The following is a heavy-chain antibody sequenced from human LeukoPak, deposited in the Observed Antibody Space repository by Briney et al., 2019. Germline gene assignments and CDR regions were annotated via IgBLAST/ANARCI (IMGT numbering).Heavy chain of an antibody. CDR2: IKSKTDGGTT. CDR1: GFTFRNLW. CDR3: TGEPNWFDP. J-gene: IGHJ5*02. V-gene: IGHV3-15*01. D-gene: IGHD3-16*01. Sequence: GGPLRLSCAASGFTFRNLWMSWVRQAPGKGLEWVGRIKSKTDGGTTQYAAPVKDRFTISRDDSKSMLYLQMTSLKTEDTAVYYCTGEPNWFDPWGQGTLVTVSS.